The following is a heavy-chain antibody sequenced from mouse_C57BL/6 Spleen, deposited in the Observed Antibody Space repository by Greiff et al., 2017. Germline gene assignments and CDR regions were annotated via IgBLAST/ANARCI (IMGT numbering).Heavy chain of an antibody. D-gene: IGHD2-3*01. Sequence: QVQLQQPGAELVKPGASVKMSCKASGYTFTSYWITWVKQRPGQGLEWIGDIYPGSGSTNYNEKFKSKATLTVDKSSSTAYMQLSSLTSGVSAVYCCAELCDGVAYWGQGTLVTVSA. CDR1: GYTFTSYW. J-gene: IGHJ3*01. CDR3: AELCDGVAY. V-gene: IGHV1-55*01. CDR2: IYPGSGST.